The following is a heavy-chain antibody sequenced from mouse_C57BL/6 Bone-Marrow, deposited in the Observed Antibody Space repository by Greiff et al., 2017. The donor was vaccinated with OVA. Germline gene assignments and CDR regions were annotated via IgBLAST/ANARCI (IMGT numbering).Heavy chain of an antibody. D-gene: IGHD2-3*01. CDR2: IHPSDSDT. J-gene: IGHJ2*01. V-gene: IGHV1-74*01. CDR1: GYTFTSYW. CDR3: ARHEEGGYDGYYVGVDY. Sequence: VKLQQPGAELVKPGASVKVSCKASGYTFTSYWMHWVKQRPGQGLEWIGRIHPSDSDTNYNQKFKGKATLTVDKSSSTAYMQLSSLTSEDSAVYFCARHEEGGYDGYYVGVDYWGQGTTLTVSS.